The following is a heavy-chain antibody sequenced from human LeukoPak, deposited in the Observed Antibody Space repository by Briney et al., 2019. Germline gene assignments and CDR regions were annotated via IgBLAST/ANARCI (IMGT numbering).Heavy chain of an antibody. J-gene: IGHJ4*02. V-gene: IGHV1-2*02. CDR1: GYTFTDYY. D-gene: IGHD4-17*01. CDR3: ARENTQTTSPVNY. CDR2: INPNSSGR. Sequence: ASVKVSCKASGYTFTDYYIRWVRQAPGQGLEWMGWINPNSSGRNYAQDFQGRVTMTRDTSISTAYMELSRLTSDDTAVYYCARENTQTTSPVNYWGQGTLVTVSS.